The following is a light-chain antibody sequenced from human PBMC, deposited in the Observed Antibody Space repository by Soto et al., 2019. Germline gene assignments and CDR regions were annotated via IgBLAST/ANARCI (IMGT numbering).Light chain of an antibody. J-gene: IGLJ1*01. Sequence: QSVLTQTPSVSGAPGQTITMSCTGSSSNIGAGYDVHWYQQLPGAAPKLLIYDDNNRPSGIPDRFSASKSGTSASLAITGLQGDDEANYYCQSYDTPLSGVVFGAGTKLTVL. CDR1: SSNIGAGYD. CDR3: QSYDTPLSGVV. CDR2: DDN. V-gene: IGLV1-40*01.